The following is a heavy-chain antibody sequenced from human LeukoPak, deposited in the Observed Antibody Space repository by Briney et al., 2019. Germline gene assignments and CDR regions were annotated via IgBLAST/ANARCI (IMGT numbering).Heavy chain of an antibody. CDR3: ARASPLTYYYDSSGYPDAFDI. Sequence: SETLSLTCTVSGGSISSYYWSWIRQPPGQGLEWIGYIFYTGSTNYNPSLKSRVTISVDTSKNQFSLKLSSVTAADTAVYYCARASPLTYYYDSSGYPDAFDIWGQGTMVTVSS. CDR1: GGSISSYY. CDR2: IFYTGST. D-gene: IGHD3-22*01. V-gene: IGHV4-59*12. J-gene: IGHJ3*02.